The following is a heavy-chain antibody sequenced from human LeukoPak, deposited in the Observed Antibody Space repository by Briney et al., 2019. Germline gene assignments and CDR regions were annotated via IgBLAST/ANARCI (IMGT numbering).Heavy chain of an antibody. CDR1: GYSISSGYY. CDR3: ARGYYDSSGYYFPDY. Sequence: SPSETLSLTCAVSGYSISSGYYWGWIRQPPGKGLEWIGSIYHSGSTYYNPSLKSRVTISVDTSKNQFSLKLSSVTAADTAVYYCARGYYDSSGYYFPDYWGQGTLVTVSS. CDR2: IYHSGST. V-gene: IGHV4-38-2*01. J-gene: IGHJ4*02. D-gene: IGHD3-22*01.